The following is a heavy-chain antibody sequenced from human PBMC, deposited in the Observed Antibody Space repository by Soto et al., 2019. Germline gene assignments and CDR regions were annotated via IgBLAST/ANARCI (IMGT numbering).Heavy chain of an antibody. J-gene: IGHJ4*02. V-gene: IGHV1-18*01. CDR2: ISAYNGNT. CDR3: ARGWWGIAVAGPEGY. CDR1: GYTFTSYG. D-gene: IGHD6-19*01. Sequence: ASVKVSCKASGYTFTSYGISWVRQAPGQGLEWMGWISAYNGNTNYAQKLQGRVTMTTDTSTSTAYMELRSLRSDDTAVYYCARGWWGIAVAGPEGYWGQGTLVTVSS.